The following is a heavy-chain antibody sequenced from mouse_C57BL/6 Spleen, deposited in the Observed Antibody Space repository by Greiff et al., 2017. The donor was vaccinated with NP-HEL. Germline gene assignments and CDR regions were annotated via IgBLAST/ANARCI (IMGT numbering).Heavy chain of an antibody. CDR1: GYTFTSYW. V-gene: IGHV1-7*01. D-gene: IGHD1-1*01. J-gene: IGHJ2*01. CDR2: INPSSGYT. CDR3: ARGYYGSSYYFDY. Sequence: VQLQQSGAELAKPGASVKLSCKASGYTFTSYWMHWVKQRPGQGLEWIGYINPSSGYTKYNQKFKDKATLTADKSSSTAYMQRSSLTYEDSAVYYCARGYYGSSYYFDYWGQGTTLTVSS.